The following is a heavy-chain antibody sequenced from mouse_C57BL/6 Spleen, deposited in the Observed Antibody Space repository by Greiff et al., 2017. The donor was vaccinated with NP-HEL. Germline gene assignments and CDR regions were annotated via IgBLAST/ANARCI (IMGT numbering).Heavy chain of an antibody. J-gene: IGHJ1*03. V-gene: IGHV3-8*01. D-gene: IGHD2-2*01. CDR3: ARAGYYWYFDV. Sequence: DVQLQESGPGLAKPSPTLSLSCSVTGYSFTSDYWNWIRKIPGHKLEYMGYISHSGSTYYNPSLKSRISITRDTSKNQYYLQLNSVTTEDTATYYCARAGYYWYFDVWGTGTTVTVSS. CDR2: ISHSGST. CDR1: GYSFTSDY.